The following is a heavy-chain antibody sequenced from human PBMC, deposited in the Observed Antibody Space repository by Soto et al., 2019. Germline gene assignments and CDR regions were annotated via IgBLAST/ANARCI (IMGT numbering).Heavy chain of an antibody. CDR2: VNPYNANT. V-gene: IGHV1-18*01. Sequence: ASVKVSCKASGYSFSSFGVNWVRQAPGQGLEWMGWVNPYNANTNYAQKFQGRVTMTADTSTSTAYMEVRSLRSDDTPVYYCATGAAGVASHVIWCHGTLVTVSS. CDR3: ATGAAGVASHVI. CDR1: GYSFSSFG. D-gene: IGHD6-13*01. J-gene: IGHJ4*01.